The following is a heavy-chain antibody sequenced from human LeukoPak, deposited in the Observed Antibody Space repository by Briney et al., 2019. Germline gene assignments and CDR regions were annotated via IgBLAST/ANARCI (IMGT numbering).Heavy chain of an antibody. J-gene: IGHJ6*02. D-gene: IGHD3-10*01. CDR1: GFTFSSYG. V-gene: IGHV3-30*02. CDR3: AKDETNRMITMVRGVYGMDV. CDR2: IRYDGSNK. Sequence: GGSLRLSCAASGFTFSSYGMHWVRQAPGKGLEWVAFIRYDGSNKYYADSVKGRFTISRDNSKNTLYLQMNSLRAEDTAVYYCAKDETNRMITMVRGVYGMDVWGQGTTVTVSS.